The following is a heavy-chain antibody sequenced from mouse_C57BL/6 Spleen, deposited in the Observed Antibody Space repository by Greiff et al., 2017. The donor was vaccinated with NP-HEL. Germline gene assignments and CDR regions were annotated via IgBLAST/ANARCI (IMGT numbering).Heavy chain of an antibody. Sequence: DVMLVESGEGLVKPGGSLKLSCAASGFTFSSYAMSWVRQTPEKRLEWVAYISSGGDYIYYADTVKGRFTISRDNARNTLYLQMSSLKSEDTAMYYCTRDTGYPYAMDYWGQGTSVTVSS. CDR1: GFTFSSYA. CDR2: ISSGGDYI. J-gene: IGHJ4*01. V-gene: IGHV5-9-1*02. D-gene: IGHD2-2*01. CDR3: TRDTGYPYAMDY.